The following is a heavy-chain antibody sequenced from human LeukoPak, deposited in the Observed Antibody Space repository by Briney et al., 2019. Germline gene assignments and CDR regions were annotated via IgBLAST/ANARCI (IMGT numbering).Heavy chain of an antibody. D-gene: IGHD3-22*01. V-gene: IGHV1-2*02. CDR1: GYAFSAYY. CDR2: INPNSGGT. J-gene: IGHJ4*02. CDR3: ARLGDTSDFYQYYFDY. Sequence: GASVKVSCKASGYAFSAYYLHWVRQAPGQGLEYMGWINPNSGGTNYAPKFQGRVTMTRDTSISTAYMDLSRLRSDDTAVYYCARLGDTSDFYQYYFDYWGQGTVVTVSS.